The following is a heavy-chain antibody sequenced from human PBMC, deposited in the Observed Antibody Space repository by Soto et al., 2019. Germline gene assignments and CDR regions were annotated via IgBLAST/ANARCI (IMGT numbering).Heavy chain of an antibody. J-gene: IGHJ2*01. CDR3: ARDQAVVVGAALYFDL. D-gene: IGHD2-15*01. CDR2: IWYDGSNK. Sequence: QVQLVESGGGVVQPGRSLRLSCGTSGFTFGSYGMHWVRQAPGKGLEWVALIWYDGSNKYYADSVKGRFTISRDNSKNALYLQMNSLRAEDTAVYYCARDQAVVVGAALYFDLWGRGTLVSVSS. CDR1: GFTFGSYG. V-gene: IGHV3-33*01.